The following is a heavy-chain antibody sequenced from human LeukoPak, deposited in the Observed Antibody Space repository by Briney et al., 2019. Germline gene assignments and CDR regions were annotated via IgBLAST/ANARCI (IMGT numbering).Heavy chain of an antibody. J-gene: IGHJ4*02. CDR3: ASLDTAMSNAGH. V-gene: IGHV3-20*04. CDR2: VNWNGGST. D-gene: IGHD5-18*01. CDR1: GFTFDDSG. Sequence: GGSLRLSCAASGFTFDDSGMSWVRQPPGKGLEWVAGVNWNGGSTSYADSVKGRFTISRDNGKNSLYLQMNSLRVEDTAVYYCASLDTAMSNAGHWGQGTLVTVSS.